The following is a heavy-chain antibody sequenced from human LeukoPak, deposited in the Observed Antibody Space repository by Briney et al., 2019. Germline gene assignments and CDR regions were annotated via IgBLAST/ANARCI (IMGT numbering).Heavy chain of an antibody. D-gene: IGHD3-10*01. V-gene: IGHV3-7*01. CDR3: AKSLWPEDY. CDR1: GFTFSSYW. J-gene: IGHJ4*02. CDR2: IKQDGSEK. Sequence: PGGSLRLSCAASGFTFSSYWMSWVRQAPGKGLEWVANIKQDGSEKNYVDSVKGRFTISRGNAKNSLHLQMNSLRAEDTAVYYCAKSLWPEDYWGQGTLVTVSP.